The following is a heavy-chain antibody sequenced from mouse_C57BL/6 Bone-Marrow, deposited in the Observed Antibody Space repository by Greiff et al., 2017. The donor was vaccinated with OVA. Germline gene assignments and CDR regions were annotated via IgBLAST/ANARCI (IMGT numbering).Heavy chain of an antibody. CDR2: INPGSGGT. CDR3: ARYGYEGAWFAY. Sequence: VQLQQSGAELVRPGTSVKVSCKASGYAFTNYLIEWVKQRPGQGLEWIGVINPGSGGTNYNEKFKGKATLTADKSSSTAYMQLSSLTSEDSAVYFCARYGYEGAWFAYWGQGTLVTVSA. D-gene: IGHD2-2*01. J-gene: IGHJ3*01. V-gene: IGHV1-54*01. CDR1: GYAFTNYL.